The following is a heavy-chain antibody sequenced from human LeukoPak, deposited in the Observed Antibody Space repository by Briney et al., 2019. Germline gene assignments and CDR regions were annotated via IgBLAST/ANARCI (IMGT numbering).Heavy chain of an antibody. V-gene: IGHV4-38-2*02. CDR3: AREGRGLDCGGDCYSGYYFDY. J-gene: IGHJ4*02. CDR2: IYHSGST. CDR1: GYSISSGYY. Sequence: KPSETLSLTCTVSGYSISSGYYWGWIRQPPGKGLEWIGSIYHSGSTYYNPSLKSRVTISVDTSKNQFSLKLSSVTAADTAVYYCAREGRGLDCGGDCYSGYYFDYWGQGTLVTVSS. D-gene: IGHD2-21*02.